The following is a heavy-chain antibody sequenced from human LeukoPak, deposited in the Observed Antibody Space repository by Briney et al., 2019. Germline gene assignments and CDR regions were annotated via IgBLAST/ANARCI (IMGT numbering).Heavy chain of an antibody. CDR3: ARGLGGSGSYFLTFDY. Sequence: DSVKVSCKASGYTFTSYSINWVRQAPGQGLEWMGWISAYNGSTKYAQKLQGRVTMTTDTSTSTAYMELRSLRSDDTAVYYCARGLGGSGSYFLTFDYWGQGTLVTVSS. D-gene: IGHD1-26*01. J-gene: IGHJ4*02. CDR1: GYTFTSYS. CDR2: ISAYNGST. V-gene: IGHV1-18*01.